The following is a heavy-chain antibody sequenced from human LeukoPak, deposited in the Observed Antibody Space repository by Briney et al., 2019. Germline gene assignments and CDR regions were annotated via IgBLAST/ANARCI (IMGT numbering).Heavy chain of an antibody. CDR1: GYTFTSYG. CDR2: IIPMFGSP. V-gene: IGHV1-69*13. CDR3: ARWAGSCTANNCYMPLDY. D-gene: IGHD1-1*01. J-gene: IGHJ4*02. Sequence: GASVKVSCKASGYTFTSYGINWVRQAPGQGLEWMGGIIPMFGSPSYAQRFQGRVTITADASTSTAYMELRSLTSGDTAVYFCARWAGSCTANNCYMPLDYWGQGTLVTVSS.